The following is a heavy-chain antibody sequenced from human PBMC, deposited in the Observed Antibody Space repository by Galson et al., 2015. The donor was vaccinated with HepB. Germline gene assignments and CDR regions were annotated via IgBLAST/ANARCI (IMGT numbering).Heavy chain of an antibody. Sequence: SLRLSCAASGFTFSSYGMHWVRQAPGKGLEWVAVIWYDGSNKYYADSVKGRFTISRDNSKNTLYLQMNSLRAEDTAVYYCARVGSGYYYYYYMDVWGKGTTVTVSS. D-gene: IGHD6-25*01. CDR3: ARVGSGYYYYYYMDV. CDR1: GFTFSSYG. V-gene: IGHV3-33*01. J-gene: IGHJ6*03. CDR2: IWYDGSNK.